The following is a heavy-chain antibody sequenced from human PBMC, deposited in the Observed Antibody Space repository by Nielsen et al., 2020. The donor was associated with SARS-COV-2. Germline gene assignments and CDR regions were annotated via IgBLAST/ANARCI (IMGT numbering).Heavy chain of an antibody. CDR1: GFTFDDYA. J-gene: IGHJ6*02. CDR2: ISWNSGSI. Sequence: SLKISCAASGFTFDDYAMHWVRQAPGKGLEWVSGISWNSGSIGYADSVKGRFTTSRDNAKNSLYLQMNSLRAEDTALYYCAKDQDGMDVWGQGTTVTVSS. CDR3: AKDQDGMDV. V-gene: IGHV3-9*01.